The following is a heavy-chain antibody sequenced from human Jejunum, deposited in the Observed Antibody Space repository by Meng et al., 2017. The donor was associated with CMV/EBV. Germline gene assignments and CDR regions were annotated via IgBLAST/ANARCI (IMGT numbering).Heavy chain of an antibody. Sequence: CAVSGGSISSCCYYWSWIRQPPGKGLEWIGYIYYSGSTYYNPSLKSRVSISVDTSKNQFSLKLSSVTAADTAVYYCARVQLPYYLDYWGQGTLVTVSS. CDR3: ARVQLPYYLDY. CDR1: GGSISSCCYY. CDR2: IYYSGST. J-gene: IGHJ4*02. D-gene: IGHD6-6*01. V-gene: IGHV4-30-4*01.